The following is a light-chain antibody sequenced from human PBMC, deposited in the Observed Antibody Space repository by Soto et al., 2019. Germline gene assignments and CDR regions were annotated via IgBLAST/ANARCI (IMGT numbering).Light chain of an antibody. Sequence: QSALTQPASVSGSPGQSITISCTGTSSDLGGYNYVSWYQQHPGKAPKLMIYEVSNRPSEVSNRFSASKSGNTASLTISGLQAEDEADYYCTSYTISSTWVFGGGTKVTVL. V-gene: IGLV2-14*01. CDR3: TSYTISSTWV. CDR1: SSDLGGYNY. J-gene: IGLJ3*02. CDR2: EVS.